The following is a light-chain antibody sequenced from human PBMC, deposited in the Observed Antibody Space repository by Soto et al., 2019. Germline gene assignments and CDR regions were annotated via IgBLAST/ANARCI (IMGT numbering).Light chain of an antibody. Sequence: DVVMTQSPDSLAVSLGERATINCKSSQSIFYSSNNKNYLAWYQQKPGQPPKLLISWASTRESGVPDRFSGSGSGTDFPLTISRLQAEDVAVYYCKQPSGTLPLTFGGGTKVEIK. CDR2: WAS. CDR1: QSIFYSSNNKNY. J-gene: IGKJ4*01. V-gene: IGKV4-1*01. CDR3: KQPSGTLPLT.